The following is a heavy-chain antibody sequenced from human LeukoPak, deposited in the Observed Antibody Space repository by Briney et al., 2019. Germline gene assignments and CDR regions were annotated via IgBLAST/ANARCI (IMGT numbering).Heavy chain of an antibody. CDR1: GGSVSSTSSSYF. CDR3: TRSIMNFYVSGT. CDR2: IYHTGGT. J-gene: IGHJ5*02. V-gene: IGHV4-61*01. D-gene: IGHD3-10*01. Sequence: PSETLSLTCTVSGGSVSSTSSSYFWNWMRQPPGKGLEWIGYIYHTGGTKYNPSLESRVTMSVDTFKNQFSLKLRSVTAADTAVYYCTRSIMNFYVSGTWGRGTLVTVSS.